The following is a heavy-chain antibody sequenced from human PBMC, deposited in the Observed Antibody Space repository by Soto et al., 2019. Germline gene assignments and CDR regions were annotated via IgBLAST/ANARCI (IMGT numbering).Heavy chain of an antibody. CDR1: GFNFGNYA. Sequence: VLLVESGGGLVQPGGSLRLSCAVSGFNFGNYAMHWVRQAPGKGLEWVAAVNWNSDKVAYAGSVLGRFTIFRDSAKNSLHMQMNDLTTEDTAFYYCAKDKGGTPYYIDSWGKGILVTVSS. CDR3: AKDKGGTPYYIDS. J-gene: IGHJ4*02. V-gene: IGHV3-9*01. D-gene: IGHD6-25*01. CDR2: VNWNSDKV.